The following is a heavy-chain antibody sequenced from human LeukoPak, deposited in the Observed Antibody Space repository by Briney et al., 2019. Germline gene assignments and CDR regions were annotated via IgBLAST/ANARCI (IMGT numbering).Heavy chain of an antibody. D-gene: IGHD5-12*01. J-gene: IGHJ6*02. CDR1: GYTFTSYD. Sequence: ASVKVSCKASGYTFTSYDINWVRQATGQGLEWMGGMNPNSGNKGYAQKFQGRVTMTRNTSISTAYMELSSLRSEDTAVYYCARRLLEGGYLFSIGGWDYYYGMDVWGQGTTVTVSS. CDR3: ARRLLEGGYLFSIGGWDYYYGMDV. V-gene: IGHV1-8*01. CDR2: MNPNSGNK.